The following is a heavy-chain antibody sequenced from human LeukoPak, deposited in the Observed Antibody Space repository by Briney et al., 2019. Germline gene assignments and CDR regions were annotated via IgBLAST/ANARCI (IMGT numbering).Heavy chain of an antibody. V-gene: IGHV3-48*04. CDR1: GFAFSSYS. D-gene: IGHD6-6*01. J-gene: IGHJ4*02. CDR3: AREYSSSSSYYFDY. Sequence: PGGSLRLSCAASGFAFSSYSMNWVRQAPGKGLEWVSYISSSSSTIYYADSVKGRFTISRDNAKNSLYLQMDSLRAEDTAVYYCAREYSSSSSYYFDYWGQGTLVTVSS. CDR2: ISSSSSTI.